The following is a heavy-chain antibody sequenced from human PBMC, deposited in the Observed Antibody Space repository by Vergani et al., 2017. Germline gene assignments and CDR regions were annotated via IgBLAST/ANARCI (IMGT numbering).Heavy chain of an antibody. CDR1: GGTFSSYT. V-gene: IGHV1-69*08. CDR2: IIPILGIA. D-gene: IGHD2-15*01. Sequence: QVQLVQSGAEVKKPGSSVKVSCKASGGTFSSYTISWVRLAPGQGLEWMGRIIPILGIANYAQKFQGRVTITADKSTSTAYMELSSLRSEDTAVYYCARDLGYCSGGSCSYWGQGTLVTVSS. J-gene: IGHJ4*02. CDR3: ARDLGYCSGGSCSY.